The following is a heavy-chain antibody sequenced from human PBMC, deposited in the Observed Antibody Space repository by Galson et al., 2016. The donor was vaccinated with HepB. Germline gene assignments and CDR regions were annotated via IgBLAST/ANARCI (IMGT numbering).Heavy chain of an antibody. CDR2: IYYSGST. V-gene: IGHV4-31*02. J-gene: IGHJ6*02. D-gene: IGHD2-2*02. Sequence: SWVRQAPGKGLEWIGYIYYSGSTYYNPSLESRVTISVDTSKNQFSLKLSSVTAADTAVYYCARADVVVPATIRLGYYYGMDVWGQGTTVTVSS. CDR3: ARADVVVPATIRLGYYYGMDV.